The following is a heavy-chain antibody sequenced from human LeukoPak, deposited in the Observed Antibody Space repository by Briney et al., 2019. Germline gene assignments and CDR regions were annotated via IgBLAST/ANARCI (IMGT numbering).Heavy chain of an antibody. CDR3: ATAPRITMIVEYAFDI. CDR2: ISAYNGNT. Sequence: ASVKVSCKASGYTFTSYGISWVRQAPGQGLEWMGWISAYNGNTNYAQKLQGRVTMTTDTSASTAYMELRSLRSDDTAVYYCATAPRITMIVEYAFDIWGQGTMVTVSS. D-gene: IGHD3-22*01. J-gene: IGHJ3*02. V-gene: IGHV1-18*01. CDR1: GYTFTSYG.